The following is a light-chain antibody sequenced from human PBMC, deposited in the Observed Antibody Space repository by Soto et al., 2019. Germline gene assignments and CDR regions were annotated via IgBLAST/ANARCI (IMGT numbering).Light chain of an antibody. CDR3: QQYCISPLT. Sequence: EIVLTQSPGTLSLSPGERGTLSCRASQSVSASYLAWYQQKPGQAPRLLIYGASSRATGTPDRFSGSGSGTQFTLNISRLEPEYFAVYYCQQYCISPLTCGGGTKVEIK. CDR1: QSVSASY. V-gene: IGKV3-20*01. CDR2: GAS. J-gene: IGKJ4*01.